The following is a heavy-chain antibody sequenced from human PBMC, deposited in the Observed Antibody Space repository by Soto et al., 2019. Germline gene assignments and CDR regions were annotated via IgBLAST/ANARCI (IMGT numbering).Heavy chain of an antibody. V-gene: IGHV3-23*01. CDR1: GFTFSRYA. J-gene: IGHJ4*02. CDR3: ARRGGSNGLGDFDS. Sequence: EVQLWEAGGGLVQPGGSLRLSCAASGFTFSRYAMNWVRQAPGKGLEWVSSISYSDQSTYYADSVKGRFTISRDNSKDTLYLQMNNLSAEDTAVYYCARRGGSNGLGDFDSWGQGTLVSVSS. CDR2: ISYSDQST. D-gene: IGHD3-16*01.